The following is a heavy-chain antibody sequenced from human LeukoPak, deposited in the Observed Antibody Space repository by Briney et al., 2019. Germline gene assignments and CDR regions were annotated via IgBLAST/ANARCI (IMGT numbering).Heavy chain of an antibody. CDR1: GYSFTNNW. J-gene: IGHJ5*02. V-gene: IGHV5-51*01. Sequence: GESLKISCKGSGYSFTNNWIGWVRQVPGKGLEWMGITYPGDSNTRYSPSFQGQVTISADKFISSAYLQWSSLKASDTAMYYCVRSPACSSGTCYPNWFDPWGQGTLVTVSS. D-gene: IGHD2-15*01. CDR3: VRSPACSSGTCYPNWFDP. CDR2: TYPGDSNT.